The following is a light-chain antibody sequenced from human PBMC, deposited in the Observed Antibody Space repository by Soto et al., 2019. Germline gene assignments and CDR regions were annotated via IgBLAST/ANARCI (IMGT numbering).Light chain of an antibody. CDR3: QSYDSSLSGWV. V-gene: IGLV1-40*01. CDR1: SSNIGAGYD. Sequence: QSVLTQPPSVSEAPGQRVTISCTGSSSNIGAGYDVHWYQQLPGTAPKLLIYGNSNRPSGVPDRFSGSKSGTSASLAITGLQAEDEAYYYCQSYDSSLSGWVFGGGTKLTVL. CDR2: GNS. J-gene: IGLJ3*02.